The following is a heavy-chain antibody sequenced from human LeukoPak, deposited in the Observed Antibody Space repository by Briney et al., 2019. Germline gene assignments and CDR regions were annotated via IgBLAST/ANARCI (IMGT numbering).Heavy chain of an antibody. CDR2: IRSSGSDT. J-gene: IGHJ2*01. CDR3: ARAIAVTPWYFDL. CDR1: GFTFSRYA. V-gene: IGHV3-11*03. D-gene: IGHD6-19*01. Sequence: GGSLRLSCAASGFTFSRYARNWIRQAPGKGLEWISYIRSSGSDTNYADSVRGRFTISRDNAKNSLYLQMNSLRAEDTAVYYCARAIAVTPWYFDLWGRGTLVTVSS.